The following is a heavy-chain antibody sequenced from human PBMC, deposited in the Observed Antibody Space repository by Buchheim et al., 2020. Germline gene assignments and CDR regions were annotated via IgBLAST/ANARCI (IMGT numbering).Heavy chain of an antibody. D-gene: IGHD4-11*01. CDR2: IIPIFGTT. J-gene: IGHJ6*02. Sequence: QVQLVQSGAEVKKPGSSVKVSCKASGGTFSSYAISWVRQAPGQGLEWMGGIIPIFGTTKYAQKIQGRVTITADESTSTAYMELSSLRSEDTAVYYCARVYTVTAGLWYYYGLDVWGQGTT. CDR3: ARVYTVTAGLWYYYGLDV. CDR1: GGTFSSYA. V-gene: IGHV1-69*01.